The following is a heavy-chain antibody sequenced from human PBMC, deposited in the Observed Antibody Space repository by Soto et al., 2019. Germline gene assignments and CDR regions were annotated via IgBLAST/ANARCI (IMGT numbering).Heavy chain of an antibody. D-gene: IGHD6-6*01. V-gene: IGHV4-30-4*08. Sequence: SETLSLTCTVSGGSISSGGYYWSWIRQHPGKGLEWIGYIYYSGSTYYNPSLKSRVTISVDTSKNQFSLKLSSVTAADTAVYYCARSYSSASFEDCWRQGTLVNVSS. J-gene: IGHJ4*02. CDR3: ARSYSSASFEDC. CDR2: IYYSGST. CDR1: GGSISSGGYY.